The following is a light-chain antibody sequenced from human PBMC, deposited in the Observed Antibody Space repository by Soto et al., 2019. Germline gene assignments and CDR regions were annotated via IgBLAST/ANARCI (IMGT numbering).Light chain of an antibody. V-gene: IGKV3-11*01. Sequence: EIVLTQSPATLSLSPGERATLSCRASQSVGSYLGWYQQKPGQAPRLLIYDASVRATGTPARFSASGSGTDFTLTISDVQPEDFALYYCHQRQSWPRTFGQGTKVDIK. CDR3: HQRQSWPRT. CDR1: QSVGSY. CDR2: DAS. J-gene: IGKJ1*01.